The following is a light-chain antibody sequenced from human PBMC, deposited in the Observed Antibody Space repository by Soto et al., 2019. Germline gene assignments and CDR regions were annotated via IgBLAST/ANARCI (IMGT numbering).Light chain of an antibody. CDR2: GAS. CDR3: QQYMSYS. Sequence: EIVLTHSPATLSVSPGERATLSCRASQSISSTLAWYQQKPGQAPRLLIYGASTRATGIPARFSGSGSGTEFTLTINTLQADDSATYYCQQYMSYSFGQGTKVDIK. V-gene: IGKV3-15*01. J-gene: IGKJ1*01. CDR1: QSISST.